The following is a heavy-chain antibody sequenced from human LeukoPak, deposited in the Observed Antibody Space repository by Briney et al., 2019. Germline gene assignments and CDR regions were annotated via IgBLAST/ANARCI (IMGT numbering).Heavy chain of an antibody. D-gene: IGHD3-3*01. Sequence: ASVKVSCKASGYTFTVYYIHWVRQAPGQGLEWMGWINPNSGGTNYAQKFQGRVTMTRDTSISTAYMDPSRLISDDTAVYYCARGDFWSGSLDYWGQGTLVTVSS. CDR3: ARGDFWSGSLDY. CDR2: INPNSGGT. J-gene: IGHJ4*02. V-gene: IGHV1-2*02. CDR1: GYTFTVYY.